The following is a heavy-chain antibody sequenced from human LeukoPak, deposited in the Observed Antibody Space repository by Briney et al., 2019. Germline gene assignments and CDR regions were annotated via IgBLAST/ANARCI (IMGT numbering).Heavy chain of an antibody. CDR2: INLDGSEK. V-gene: IGHV3-7*01. CDR3: ARDSPYSDSFAYDY. J-gene: IGHJ4*02. CDR1: GFTFMRYW. D-gene: IGHD1-26*01. Sequence: GGSLRLSCAASGFTFMRYWMSWVRQAPGKGLEWVAHINLDGSEKYYVDSVKGRYTISRDNAKNSLYLQMRSLRAEDTAIYYCARDSPYSDSFAYDYWGQGTLVTVSS.